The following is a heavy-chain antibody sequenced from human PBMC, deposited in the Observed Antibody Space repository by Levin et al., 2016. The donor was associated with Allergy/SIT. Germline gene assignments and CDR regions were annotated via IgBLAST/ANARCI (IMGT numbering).Heavy chain of an antibody. J-gene: IGHJ5*02. D-gene: IGHD3-10*01. V-gene: IGHV3-30*18. CDR2: ISYDGSNK. Sequence: WIRQPPGKGLEWVAVISYDGSNKYYADSVKGRFTISRDNSKNTLYLQMNSLRAEDTAVYYCAKDWFGGQNANWFDPWGQGTLVTVSS. CDR3: AKDWFGGQNANWFDP.